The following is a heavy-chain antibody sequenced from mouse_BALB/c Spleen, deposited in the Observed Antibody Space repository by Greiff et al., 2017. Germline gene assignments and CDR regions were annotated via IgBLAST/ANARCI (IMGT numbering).Heavy chain of an antibody. Sequence: QVQLKQPGAELVRPGASVKLSCKASGYTFTSYWINWVKQRPGQGLEWIGNIYPSDSYTNYNQKFKDKATLTVDKSSSTAYMQLSSPTSEDTAVYYCAFYRYGRPMDYWGQGTSVTVSS. CDR1: GYTFTSYW. CDR3: AFYRYGRPMDY. J-gene: IGHJ4*01. D-gene: IGHD2-14*01. V-gene: IGHV1-69*02. CDR2: IYPSDSYT.